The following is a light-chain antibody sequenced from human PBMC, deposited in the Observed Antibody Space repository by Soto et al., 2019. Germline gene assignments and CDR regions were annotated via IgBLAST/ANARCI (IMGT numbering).Light chain of an antibody. CDR2: EVN. J-gene: IGLJ3*02. CDR1: SSDVGAYNH. Sequence: QSALTQPASVSGSPGQSITISCTGTSSDVGAYNHVSWYQQHPGKVPKVMIYEVNNRPSGVSNRFSASKSGNTASLTISVLQAEDEATSYCSSFTSGGTGVFGGGTKVTVL. CDR3: SSFTSGGTGV. V-gene: IGLV2-14*03.